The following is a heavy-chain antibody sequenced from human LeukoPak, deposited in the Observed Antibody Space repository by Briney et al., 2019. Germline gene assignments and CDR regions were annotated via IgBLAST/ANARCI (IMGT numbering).Heavy chain of an antibody. CDR3: ARDAKGGIAARRLSFDP. J-gene: IGHJ5*02. CDR1: GFTFSSYS. D-gene: IGHD6-6*01. V-gene: IGHV3-48*01. CDR2: ISSSSSTI. Sequence: GGSLRLSCAASGFTFSSYSMNWVRQAPGKGLEWVSYISSSSSTIYYADSVKGRFTISRDNAKNSLYLQMNSLRAEDTAVYYCARDAKGGIAARRLSFDPWGQGTLVTVSS.